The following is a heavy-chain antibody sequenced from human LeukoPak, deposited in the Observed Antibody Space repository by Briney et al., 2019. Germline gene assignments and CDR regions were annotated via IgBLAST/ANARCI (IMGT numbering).Heavy chain of an antibody. CDR2: IYYSGST. CDR1: GGSISSYY. D-gene: IGHD3-3*01. CDR3: ARRGSYDFWSDYYMDV. J-gene: IGHJ6*03. V-gene: IGHV4-59*01. Sequence: SETLSLTCTVSGGSISSYYWSWIRQPPGKGLEWIGYIYYSGSTNYNPSLKSRVTISVDTSKNQFSLKLSSVTAADTAVYYCARRGSYDFWSDYYMDVWGKGTTVTVSS.